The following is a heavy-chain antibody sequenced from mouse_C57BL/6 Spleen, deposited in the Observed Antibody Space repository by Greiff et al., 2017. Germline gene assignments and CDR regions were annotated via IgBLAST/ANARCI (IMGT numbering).Heavy chain of an antibody. V-gene: IGHV1-26*01. CDR2: INPNNGGT. CDR1: GYTFTDYY. J-gene: IGHJ2*01. Sequence: EVQLQQSGPELVKPGASVKISCKASGYTFTDYYMNWVKQSPGKSLEWIGDINPNNGGTSYNQKFKGKATLTVDKSSSTAYLELRSLTSEDSAVYYCARWPYYGSSGYFDYWGQGTTLTVSS. CDR3: ARWPYYGSSGYFDY. D-gene: IGHD1-1*01.